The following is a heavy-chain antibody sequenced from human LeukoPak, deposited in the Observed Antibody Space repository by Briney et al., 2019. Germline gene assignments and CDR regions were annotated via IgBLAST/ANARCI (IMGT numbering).Heavy chain of an antibody. Sequence: ASVKVSCKASGYTFTSYYMHWVRQAPGQGLEWMGIINPSGGSTSYAQKFQGRVTMTRDMSPSTVYMELSRLRSDDTAVYYCARDEAPYYDILTGWRMFYYWGQGTLVTVSS. V-gene: IGHV1-46*01. CDR1: GYTFTSYY. CDR2: INPSGGST. CDR3: ARDEAPYYDILTGWRMFYY. D-gene: IGHD3-9*01. J-gene: IGHJ4*02.